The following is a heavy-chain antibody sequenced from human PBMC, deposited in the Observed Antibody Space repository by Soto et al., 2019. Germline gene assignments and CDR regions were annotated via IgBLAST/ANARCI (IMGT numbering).Heavy chain of an antibody. V-gene: IGHV1-2*02. Sequence: GASVKVSCKASGYTFTGYYMHWVRQAPGQGLEWMGWINPNSGGTNYAQKFQGRVTITADESTSTAYMELSSLRSEDTAVYYCAREAGGGGDWTPDVYWGQGTLVTVSS. CDR1: GYTFTGYY. CDR3: AREAGGGGDWTPDVY. J-gene: IGHJ4*02. D-gene: IGHD2-21*02. CDR2: INPNSGGT.